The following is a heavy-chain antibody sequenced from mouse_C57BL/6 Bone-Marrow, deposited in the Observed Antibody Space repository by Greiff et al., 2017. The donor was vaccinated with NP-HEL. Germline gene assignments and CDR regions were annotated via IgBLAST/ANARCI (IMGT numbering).Heavy chain of an antibody. Sequence: VQLQQSGAELVRPGTSVKMSCKASGYTFTNYWIGWAKQRPGHGLEWIGDIYPGGGYTNYNEKFKGKATLTADKSSSTAYMQFSSLTSEDSAIYYCARVGDYYGSSYGKAMDYWGQGTSVTVSS. V-gene: IGHV1-63*01. CDR1: GYTFTNYW. CDR3: ARVGDYYGSSYGKAMDY. D-gene: IGHD1-1*01. J-gene: IGHJ4*01. CDR2: IYPGGGYT.